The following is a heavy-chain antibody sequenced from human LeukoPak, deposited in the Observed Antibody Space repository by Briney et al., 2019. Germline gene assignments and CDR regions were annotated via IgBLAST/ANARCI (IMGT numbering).Heavy chain of an antibody. CDR1: GFNFDDYA. CDR2: ISWNSGSI. Sequence: PGGSLRLSCAGSGFNFDDYAMHWVRHAPGKGLEWVSGISWNSGSIAYADSVRGRFTISRDNAKNSLYLQMNSLRADDMALYYCVKGEAASLAFDIWGQGTMVTVSS. J-gene: IGHJ3*02. CDR3: VKGEAASLAFDI. V-gene: IGHV3-9*03.